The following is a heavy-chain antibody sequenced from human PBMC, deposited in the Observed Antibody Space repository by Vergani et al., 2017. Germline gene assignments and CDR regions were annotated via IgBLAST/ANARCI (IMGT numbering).Heavy chain of an antibody. D-gene: IGHD3-9*01. CDR2: IYYSGSV. J-gene: IGHJ6*02. V-gene: IGHV4-39*01. CDR1: GGSINNTSYY. Sequence: QLQLQESGPGLVKPSETLSLTCTVSGGSINNTSYYWGWIRQSPGKGLEWIGHIYYSGSVYYNPSLKSRVTMSVDTSKNQFSLKLSSVTAADTAVYFCARVMYRDEASTGYRLEGMDIWGQGTTVTISS. CDR3: ARVMYRDEASTGYRLEGMDI.